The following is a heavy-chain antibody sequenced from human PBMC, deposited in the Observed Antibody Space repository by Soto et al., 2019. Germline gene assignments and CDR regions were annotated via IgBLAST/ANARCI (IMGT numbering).Heavy chain of an antibody. CDR1: GGSVSSGYY. CDR2: IYYTGST. V-gene: IGHV4-61*01. CDR3: ARDRMGSSPPRA. D-gene: IGHD2-15*01. J-gene: IGHJ5*02. Sequence: SETLSLTCTVSGGSVSSGYYWNWIRQAPGKGLEWIGYIYYTGSTNYKPSLKSRVTISVDTSKNQFSLKLRSVTAADTAVYYCARDRMGSSPPRAWGQGTLVTVSA.